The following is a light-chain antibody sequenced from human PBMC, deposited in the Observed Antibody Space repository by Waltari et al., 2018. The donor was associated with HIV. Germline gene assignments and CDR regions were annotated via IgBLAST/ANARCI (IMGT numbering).Light chain of an antibody. CDR3: ASWDDSLHGYV. J-gene: IGLJ1*01. CDR2: DDE. Sequence: QSVLTQPPSVSGAPGQRVIISGSGGSPNLQNHAFNWHQHLPGRTPTLLIDDDERLSSGVSGRFSASKSGTSASLAISGVQSEDEEDYYCASWDDSLHGYVFGSGTKISV. CDR1: SPNLQNHA. V-gene: IGLV1-36*01.